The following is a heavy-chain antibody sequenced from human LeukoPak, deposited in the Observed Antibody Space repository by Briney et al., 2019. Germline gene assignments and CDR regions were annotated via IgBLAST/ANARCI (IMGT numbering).Heavy chain of an antibody. CDR3: ARGEGATVSFDY. CDR2: IYYSGST. J-gene: IGHJ4*02. Sequence: SETLSLTCTVSGGSISSSIYYWGWIRQPPGKGLEWIGSIYYSGSTYYNPSLKSRVTISVDTSKNQFSLQLNSVTPEDTAVYYCARGEGATVSFDYWGQGTLVTVSS. D-gene: IGHD1-26*01. V-gene: IGHV4-39*01. CDR1: GGSISSSIYY.